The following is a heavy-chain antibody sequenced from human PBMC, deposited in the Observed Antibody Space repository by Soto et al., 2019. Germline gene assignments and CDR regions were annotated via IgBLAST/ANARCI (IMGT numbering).Heavy chain of an antibody. J-gene: IGHJ6*02. Sequence: LKISCKGSGYSFTSYWISWVRQMPGKGLEWMGRIDPSDSYTNYSPSFQGHVTISADKSISTAYLQWSSLKASDTAMYYCARIEKAPSYYYYGMDVWGQGTTVTVSS. CDR2: IDPSDSYT. V-gene: IGHV5-10-1*01. CDR1: GYSFTSYW. CDR3: ARIEKAPSYYYYGMDV.